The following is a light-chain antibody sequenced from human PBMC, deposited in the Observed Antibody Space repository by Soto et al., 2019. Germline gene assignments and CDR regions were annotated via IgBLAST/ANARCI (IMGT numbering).Light chain of an antibody. J-gene: IGKJ1*01. CDR3: QQYGTSPRT. V-gene: IGKV3-20*01. Sequence: EIVLAQSPGTLSLSPGERTTLSCRSSQSVRGGYVAWYQQKPGQAPRLLIYGASSRAPGIPDRFSGSGSGTDFTLTISRLGPEDFAVYYCQQYGTSPRTFGQGTKVDIK. CDR1: QSVRGGY. CDR2: GAS.